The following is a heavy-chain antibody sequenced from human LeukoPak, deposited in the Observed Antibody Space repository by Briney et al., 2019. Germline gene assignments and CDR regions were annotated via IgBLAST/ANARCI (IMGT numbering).Heavy chain of an antibody. J-gene: IGHJ4*02. V-gene: IGHV4-59*01. CDR2: TYYSGST. CDR3: ASGPYPAAGTDHQFDY. CDR1: GGSISSYY. Sequence: SETLSLTCTVSGGSISSYYWSWIRQPPGKGLEWIGYTYYSGSTNYNPSLKSRVTLSVDTSKNQFSLKLSSVTAADTAVYYCASGPYPAAGTDHQFDYWGQGTLVTVSS. D-gene: IGHD6-13*01.